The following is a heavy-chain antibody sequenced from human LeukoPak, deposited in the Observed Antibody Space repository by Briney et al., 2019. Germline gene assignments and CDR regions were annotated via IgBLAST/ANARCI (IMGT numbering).Heavy chain of an antibody. D-gene: IGHD3-22*01. V-gene: IGHV1-2*02. J-gene: IGHJ5*02. CDR1: GYTFTGYY. Sequence: ASVKVSCKASGYTFTGYYMHWVRQAPGQGLEWMGWINPNSGGTNYAQKFQGRVTMTRDTSISTAYMELSRLRSDDTAVYYCARDYYDSSGYSNWFDPWGQGTLVTVSS. CDR2: INPNSGGT. CDR3: ARDYYDSSGYSNWFDP.